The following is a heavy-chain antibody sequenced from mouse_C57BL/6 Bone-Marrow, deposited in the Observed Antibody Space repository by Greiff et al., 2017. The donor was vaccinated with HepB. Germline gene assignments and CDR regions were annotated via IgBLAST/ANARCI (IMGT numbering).Heavy chain of an antibody. CDR1: GYSFTDYN. CDR2: INPNYGTT. CDR3: ARRGDYSNYYAMDY. Sequence: QLQESGPELVKPGASVKISCKASGYSFTDYNMNWVKQSNGKSLEWIGVINPNYGTTSYNQKFKGKATLTVDQSSSTAYMQLNSLTSEDSAVYYCARRGDYSNYYAMDYWGQGTSVTVSS. D-gene: IGHD2-5*01. V-gene: IGHV1-39*01. J-gene: IGHJ4*01.